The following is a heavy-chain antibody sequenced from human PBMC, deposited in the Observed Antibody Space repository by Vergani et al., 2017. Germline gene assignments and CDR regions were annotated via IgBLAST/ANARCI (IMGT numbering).Heavy chain of an antibody. CDR3: TTDRGASVVPAAIKSRAYYYYYGMDV. CDR2: IKSKTDGWTT. V-gene: IGHV3-15*01. Sequence: EVQLVESGGGLVKPGGSLRLSCAASGFTFSNAWMSWVRQAPGTGLEWVGRIKSKTDGWTTDYSAPVKGRFTISRDDSKNTLYLQMNSLKTDDTAVYYCTTDRGASVVPAAIKSRAYYYYYGMDVWGQGTTVTVSS. J-gene: IGHJ6*02. CDR1: GFTFSNAW. D-gene: IGHD2-2*01.